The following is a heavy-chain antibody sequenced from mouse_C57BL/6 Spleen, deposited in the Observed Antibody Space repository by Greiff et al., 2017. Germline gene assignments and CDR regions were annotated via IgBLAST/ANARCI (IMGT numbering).Heavy chain of an antibody. CDR2: IHPNSGST. D-gene: IGHD2-4*01. V-gene: IGHV1-64*01. CDR1: GYTFTSYW. J-gene: IGHJ3*01. CDR3: ARDYGAWFAY. Sequence: VQLKQPGAELVKPGASVKLSCKASGYTFTSYWMHWVKQRPGQGLEWIGMIHPNSGSTNYNEKFKSKATLTVDKSSSTAYMQLSSLTSEDSAVYYCARDYGAWFAYWGQGTLVTVSA.